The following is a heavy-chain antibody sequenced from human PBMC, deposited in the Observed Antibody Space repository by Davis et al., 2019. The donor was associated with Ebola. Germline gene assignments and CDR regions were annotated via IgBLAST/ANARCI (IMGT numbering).Heavy chain of an antibody. J-gene: IGHJ4*02. V-gene: IGHV3-9*01. Sequence: PGGSLRLSCAASGFTFNDYAMHWVRQAPGKGLEWVSGISWNSGSIGYADSVKGRFTISRDNAKNSLYLQMNSLRAEDTALYYCAKDRFPTGIAVAGTFGYWGQGTLVTVSS. CDR2: ISWNSGSI. CDR1: GFTFNDYA. CDR3: AKDRFPTGIAVAGTFGY. D-gene: IGHD6-19*01.